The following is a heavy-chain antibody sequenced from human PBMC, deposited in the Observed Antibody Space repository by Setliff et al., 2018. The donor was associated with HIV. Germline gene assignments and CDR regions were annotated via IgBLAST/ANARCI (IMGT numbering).Heavy chain of an antibody. J-gene: IGHJ4*02. D-gene: IGHD3-22*01. Sequence: PWGSLRLSCAASGFTFRRFSMHWVRQAPGKALEWVSLIQGDGSRTYYADSVKGRFTISRDNSKNSLYLQMNSLRAEDTALYYCAKDGPDNYYDSSGYPDSWGQGTLVTVSS. V-gene: IGHV3-43*01. CDR3: AKDGPDNYYDSSGYPDS. CDR1: GFTFRRFS. CDR2: IQGDGSRT.